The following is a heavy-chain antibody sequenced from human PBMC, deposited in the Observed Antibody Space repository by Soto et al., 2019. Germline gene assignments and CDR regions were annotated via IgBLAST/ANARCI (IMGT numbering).Heavy chain of an antibody. CDR1: GGTFSSYA. J-gene: IGHJ5*02. V-gene: IGHV1-69*13. CDR2: IIPILGTA. CDR3: ARGLYYYGSGSYYTNWFDP. D-gene: IGHD3-10*01. Sequence: SVKVSCKASGGTFSSYAISWVRQAPGQGLEWMGGIIPILGTANYAQKFQGRVTITADESTSTAYMELSSLRSEDTAVYYCARGLYYYGSGSYYTNWFDPWGQETRVTVSS.